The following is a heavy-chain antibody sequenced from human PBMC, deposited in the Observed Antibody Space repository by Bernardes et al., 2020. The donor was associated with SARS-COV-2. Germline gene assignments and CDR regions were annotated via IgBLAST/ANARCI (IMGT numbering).Heavy chain of an antibody. D-gene: IGHD2-2*01. V-gene: IGHV3-11*05. Sequence: GGSLGLSCAASGFTFRDYYMSWIRQAPGKGLEWVSYISSSSRYTNYADSVKGRFTISRDNAKNSLYLQMNSLRAEDTAVYYCARGADRYCSSTSCQDLDYWGQGPIVTVSS. CDR2: ISSSSRYT. J-gene: IGHJ4*02. CDR3: ARGADRYCSSTSCQDLDY. CDR1: GFTFRDYY.